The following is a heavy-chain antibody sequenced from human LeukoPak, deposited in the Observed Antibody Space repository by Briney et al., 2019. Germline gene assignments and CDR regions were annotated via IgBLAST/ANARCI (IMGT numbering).Heavy chain of an antibody. CDR3: AKYVSAKGPPYALDV. CDR1: EFTFSSYA. D-gene: IGHD3-10*02. Sequence: GGSLRLSCAASEFTFSSYAMRGVRQAPGKGLEWVSGISVIGGSTWYADSVKGRFTISRDNSKNTLYLQMNSLRAEDTAVYYCAKYVSAKGPPYALDVWGQGTTVTVSS. J-gene: IGHJ6*02. CDR2: ISVIGGST. V-gene: IGHV3-23*01.